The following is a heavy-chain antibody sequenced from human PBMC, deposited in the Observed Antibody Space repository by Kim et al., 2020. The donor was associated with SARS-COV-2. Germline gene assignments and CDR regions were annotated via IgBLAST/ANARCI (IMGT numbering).Heavy chain of an antibody. J-gene: IGHJ4*02. D-gene: IGHD2-21*02. CDR1: GFTFNGHW. CDR3: AREGDWSLDY. CDR2: LNGYGDNS. V-gene: IGHV3-74*01. Sequence: GGSLRLSCAASGFTFNGHWMHWVRQAPGKGLVWVSRLNGYGDNSAYADSVKGRFTISRDNAKNTLFLQMNSLRVEDSAVYYCAREGDWSLDYWGQGTLVTVSP.